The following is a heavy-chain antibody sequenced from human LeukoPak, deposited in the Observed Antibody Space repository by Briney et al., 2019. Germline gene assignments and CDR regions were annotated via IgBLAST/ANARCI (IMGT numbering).Heavy chain of an antibody. V-gene: IGHV3-7*01. CDR1: GFTFSSYW. J-gene: IGHJ4*02. CDR3: ARDLGDMVRGVFDY. D-gene: IGHD3-10*01. Sequence: GGSLRLSCAASGFTFSSYWMSWVRQAPGKGLEWVANIKQDGSEKYYVDSVKGRFTISRDNAKNSLHLQMNSLRAEDTAVYYCARDLGDMVRGVFDYWGQGTLVTVSS. CDR2: IKQDGSEK.